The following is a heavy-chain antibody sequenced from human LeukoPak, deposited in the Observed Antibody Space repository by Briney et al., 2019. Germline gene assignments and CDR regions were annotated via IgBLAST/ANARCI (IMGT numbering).Heavy chain of an antibody. Sequence: SETLSLTCTVSGGSISSYYWSWIRQPPGKGLEWIGYIYYSGSANYNPSLKTRVTISVDTSKNQFSLELSSVTAADTAVYYCASRSTLYDAFDIWGQGTTVTVSS. CDR2: IYYSGSA. D-gene: IGHD6-13*01. CDR1: GGSISSYY. V-gene: IGHV4-59*08. CDR3: ASRSTLYDAFDI. J-gene: IGHJ3*02.